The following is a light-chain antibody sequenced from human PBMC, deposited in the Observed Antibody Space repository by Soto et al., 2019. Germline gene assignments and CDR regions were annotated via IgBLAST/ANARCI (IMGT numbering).Light chain of an antibody. V-gene: IGKV1D-16*01. CDR2: ATS. CDR3: QHYNSSSCT. Sequence: DIQMTQSPSSLSASVGDRVTITCRASQGISSWLAWYQQKPEKAPKPLIYATSSLQSGVPAMFSGSGSGTDFTLTISSLQTEDFATYYCQHYNSSSCTFGGGTKVEIK. CDR1: QGISSW. J-gene: IGKJ4*01.